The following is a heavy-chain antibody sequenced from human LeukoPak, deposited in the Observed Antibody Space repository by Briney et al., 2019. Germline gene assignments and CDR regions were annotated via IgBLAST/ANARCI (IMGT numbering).Heavy chain of an antibody. CDR1: GFTFSSYS. CDR2: ISSSSSYI. CDR3: ASGQMNYGDDAFDI. Sequence: GGSLRLSCAASGFTFSSYSMNWVRQAPGKGLEWVSSISSSSSYIYYADSVKGRFTISRDNAKNSLYLQMNSLRAEDTAVYYCASGQMNYGDDAFDIWGQGTMVTVSS. J-gene: IGHJ3*02. D-gene: IGHD4-17*01. V-gene: IGHV3-21*01.